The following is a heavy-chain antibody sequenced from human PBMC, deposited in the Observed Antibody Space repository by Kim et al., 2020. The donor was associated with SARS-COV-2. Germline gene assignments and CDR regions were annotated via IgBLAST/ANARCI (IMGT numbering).Heavy chain of an antibody. CDR1: GFTFSSYG. CDR2: ISYDGSNK. D-gene: IGHD3-3*01. Sequence: GGSLRLSCAASGFTFSSYGMHWVRQAPGKGLEWVAVISYDGSNKYYADSVKGRFTISRDNSKNTLYLQMNSLRAEDTAVYYCAKEVRFLDRRSLPSPIYYYYGMDVWGQGTTVTVSS. CDR3: AKEVRFLDRRSLPSPIYYYYGMDV. V-gene: IGHV3-30*18. J-gene: IGHJ6*02.